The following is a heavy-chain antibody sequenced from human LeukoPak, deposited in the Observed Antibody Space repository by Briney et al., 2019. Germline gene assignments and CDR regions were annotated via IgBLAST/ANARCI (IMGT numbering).Heavy chain of an antibody. CDR1: GITLSNYG. V-gene: IGHV3-23*01. D-gene: IGHD3-22*01. CDR3: AKRGVVIRVILVGFHKEAYYFDS. CDR2: ISDSGGRT. J-gene: IGHJ4*02. Sequence: GGSPRLSCAVSGITLSNYGMSWVRQAAGKGLEGVAGISDSGGRTNYADSVKGRFTISRDNPKTTLYLQMNSLRDEDTAVYFCAKRGVVIRVILVGFHKEAYYFDSWGQGALVTVSS.